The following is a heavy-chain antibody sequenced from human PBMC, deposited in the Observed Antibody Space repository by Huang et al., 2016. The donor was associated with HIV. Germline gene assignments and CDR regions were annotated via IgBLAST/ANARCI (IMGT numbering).Heavy chain of an antibody. CDR2: MHPKSGNT. CDR1: GFNFNNYA. CDR3: ARARGFLYDSTGYYSRYYFDS. J-gene: IGHJ4*02. V-gene: IGHV1-8*03. Sequence: QVHLVQSGAEVKKPGASVKVSCKASGFNFNNYAFNWVRQASGQGLDVVGWMHPKSGNTGQAQKCQGRVTITRNTAITTAYMELRSRRSEDTAVYYCARARGFLYDSTGYYSRYYFDSWGQGTLVTISS. D-gene: IGHD3-22*01.